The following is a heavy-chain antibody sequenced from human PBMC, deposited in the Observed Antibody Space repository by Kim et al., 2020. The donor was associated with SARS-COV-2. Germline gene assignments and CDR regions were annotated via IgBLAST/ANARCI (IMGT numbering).Heavy chain of an antibody. D-gene: IGHD4-17*01. CDR2: ISYDGSNK. Sequence: GWSLRLSCAASGFTFSSYAMHWVRQAPGKGLEWVAVISYDGSNKYYADSVKGRFTISRDNSKNTLYLQMNSLRAEDTAVYYCARGTTVVTPRPTLYWYF. J-gene: IGHJ2*01. V-gene: IGHV3-30*04. CDR3: ARGTTVVTPRPTLYWYF. CDR1: GFTFSSYA.